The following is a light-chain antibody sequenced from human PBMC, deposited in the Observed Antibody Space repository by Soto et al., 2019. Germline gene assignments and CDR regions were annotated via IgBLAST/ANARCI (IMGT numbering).Light chain of an antibody. J-gene: IGKJ1*01. V-gene: IGKV3-20*01. CDR1: QSVSSSY. CDR3: QQYGSSRWT. CDR2: GAS. Sequence: EIGLTQSPGTLSLSPGERATLSCRASQSVSSSYLAWYQQKPGQAPRLLIYGASSRATGIPDRFSGSGSGTDFTLTISRMEPEDFAVYYCQQYGSSRWTFGQGTKVEIK.